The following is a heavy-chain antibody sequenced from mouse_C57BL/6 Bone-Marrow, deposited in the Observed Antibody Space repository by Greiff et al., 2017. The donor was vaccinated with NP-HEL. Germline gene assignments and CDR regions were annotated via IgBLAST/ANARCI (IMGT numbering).Heavy chain of an antibody. V-gene: IGHV5-4*01. Sequence: EVKVVESGGGLVKPGGSLKLSCAASGFTFSSYAMSWVRQTPEKRLEWVATISDGGSYTYYPDNVKGRFTNSRDNAKNNLYLQMSHLKSEDTAMYYCARDRWLLLGFAYWGQGTLVTVSA. D-gene: IGHD2-3*01. CDR2: ISDGGSYT. CDR1: GFTFSSYA. J-gene: IGHJ3*01. CDR3: ARDRWLLLGFAY.